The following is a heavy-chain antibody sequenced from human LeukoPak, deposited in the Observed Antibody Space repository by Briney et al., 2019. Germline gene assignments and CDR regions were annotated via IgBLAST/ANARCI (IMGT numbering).Heavy chain of an antibody. J-gene: IGHJ4*02. CDR1: GFTFSSYA. D-gene: IGHD3-22*01. V-gene: IGHV3-23*01. CDR2: ISGSGGST. Sequence: GGSLRLSCAASGFTFSSYATSWVRQAPGKGLEWVSAISGSGGSTYYADSVKGRFIISRDNSKNTLYLQMNSLRAEDTAVYYCAKERGSYYDSSGYRDWGQGTLVTVSS. CDR3: AKERGSYYDSSGYRD.